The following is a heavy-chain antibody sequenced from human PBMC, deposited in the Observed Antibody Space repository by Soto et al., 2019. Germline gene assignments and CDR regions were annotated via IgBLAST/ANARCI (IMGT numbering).Heavy chain of an antibody. CDR3: ARALDSSGWYEGLSIL. V-gene: IGHV1-69*13. D-gene: IGHD6-19*01. CDR2: IIPIFGTA. J-gene: IGHJ6*02. Sequence: SVKVSCKASGDTFSSYAISWVRQAPGQGLEWMGGIIPIFGTANYAQKFQGRVTITADESTSTAYMELSSLRSEDTAVYYCARALDSSGWYEGLSILWGQGTTVTVSS. CDR1: GDTFSSYA.